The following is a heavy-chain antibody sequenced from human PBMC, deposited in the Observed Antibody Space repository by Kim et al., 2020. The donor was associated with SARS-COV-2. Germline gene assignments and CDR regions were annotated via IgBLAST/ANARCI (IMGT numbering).Heavy chain of an antibody. CDR1: GYTFTGYY. CDR2: INPNSGGT. J-gene: IGHJ6*02. D-gene: IGHD5-18*01. Sequence: ASVKVSCKASGYTFTGYYMHWVRQAPGQGLEWMGWINPNSGGTNYAQKFQGRVTMTRDTSISTAYMELSRLRSDDTAVYYCARGIQLPSTYYYGMDVWGQGTTVTVSS. V-gene: IGHV1-2*02. CDR3: ARGIQLPSTYYYGMDV.